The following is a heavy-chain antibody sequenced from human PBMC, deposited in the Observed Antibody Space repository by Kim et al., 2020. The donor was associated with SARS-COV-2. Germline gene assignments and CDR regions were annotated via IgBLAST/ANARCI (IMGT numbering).Heavy chain of an antibody. CDR2: ITRSSSYI. CDR3: ARDPPYYYESSGYREH. J-gene: IGHJ4*01. D-gene: IGHD3-22*01. CDR1: GFTFSSYS. Sequence: GGSLRLSCAASGFTFSSYSMNWVRQAPGKGLEWVSSITRSSSYIYYADSVKGRFTISRENAKNSLYLQMKSLRAEDTAVYYCARDPPYYYESSGYREHWGHGSLGNVPA. V-gene: IGHV3-21*01.